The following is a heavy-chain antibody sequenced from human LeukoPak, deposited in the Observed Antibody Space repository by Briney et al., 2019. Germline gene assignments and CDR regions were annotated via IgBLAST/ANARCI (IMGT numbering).Heavy chain of an antibody. CDR1: GFTFSNAW. CDR3: STSTDSRYSGSYSGS. Sequence: GGSLRLSCEASGFTFSNAWMSWVRQAPGKGLEWVGRIKRKTDGGTTDYAAPVKGRFTISRDDSKNTLYLPMNSLKTEDTAVYYCSTSTDSRYSGSYSGSWGQGTLVTVSS. CDR2: IKRKTDGGTT. J-gene: IGHJ5*02. V-gene: IGHV3-15*01. D-gene: IGHD1-26*01.